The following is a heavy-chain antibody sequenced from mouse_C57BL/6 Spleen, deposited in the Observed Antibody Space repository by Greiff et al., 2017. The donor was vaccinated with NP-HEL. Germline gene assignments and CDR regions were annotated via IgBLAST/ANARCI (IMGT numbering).Heavy chain of an antibody. CDR3: ARNKDSFAY. J-gene: IGHJ3*01. V-gene: IGHV3-6*01. CDR1: GYSITSGYY. CDR2: ISYDGSN. Sequence: DVKLQESGPGLVKPSQSLSLTCSVTGYSITSGYYWNWIRQFPGNKLEWMGYISYDGSNNYNPSLKNRISITRDTSKNQFFLKLNSVTTEDTATYYCARNKDSFAYWGQGTLVTVSA.